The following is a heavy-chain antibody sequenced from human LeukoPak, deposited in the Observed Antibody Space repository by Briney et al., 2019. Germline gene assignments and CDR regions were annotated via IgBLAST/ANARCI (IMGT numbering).Heavy chain of an antibody. CDR2: INWDGTST. J-gene: IGHJ4*02. Sequence: PGGSLRLSCAASAFIFHDHGMSWVRQGPGKGLGWVSGINWDGTSTGYADSVKGRFTISRDNAKNSLYLQINSLRVEDTALYYCASGDMNGWYFDRWGQGTLVTVSS. CDR3: ASGDMNGWYFDR. V-gene: IGHV3-20*04. CDR1: AFIFHDHG. D-gene: IGHD6-19*01.